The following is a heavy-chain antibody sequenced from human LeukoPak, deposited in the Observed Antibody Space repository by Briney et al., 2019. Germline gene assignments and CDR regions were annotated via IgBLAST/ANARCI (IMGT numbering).Heavy chain of an antibody. J-gene: IGHJ3*01. Sequence: SQTLSLTCAISGDSVSNNNYARNWIRQSPSRGLEWLGRTYYRSQWHNDYDRSVMSRISVDPDTSKNQFSLHLDSVTPDDTAVYYCAGGYAFDVWGQGTMVTVSS. V-gene: IGHV6-1*01. CDR1: GDSVSNNNYA. CDR2: TYYRSQWHN. CDR3: AGGYAFDV.